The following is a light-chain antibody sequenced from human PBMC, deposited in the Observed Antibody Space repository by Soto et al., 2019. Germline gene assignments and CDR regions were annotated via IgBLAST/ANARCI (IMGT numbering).Light chain of an antibody. CDR3: QQRSNWPPNT. Sequence: EIVLTRSPGTLSFSPGERATLSCRASQSVSSSYLAWYQQKPGQAPRLLIYDASNRATGIPARFSGSGSGTVFTLTISSLEPVDFAVYYCQQRSNWPPNTFGQGTRLEIK. CDR1: QSVSSSY. CDR2: DAS. V-gene: IGKV3D-20*02. J-gene: IGKJ5*01.